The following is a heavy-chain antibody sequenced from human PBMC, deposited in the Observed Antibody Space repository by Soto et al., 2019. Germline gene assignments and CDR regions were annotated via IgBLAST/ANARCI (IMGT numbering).Heavy chain of an antibody. CDR2: INHSGST. CDR3: ARVPDGVRLGGWFDP. CDR1: GGSFSGYY. J-gene: IGHJ5*02. V-gene: IGHV4-34*01. D-gene: IGHD4-17*01. Sequence: SETLSLTCAVYGGSFSGYYWSWIRQPPGKGLEWIGEINHSGSTNYNPSLKSRVTISVDTSKNQFSLKLSSVTAADTAVYYCARVPDGVRLGGWFDPWGQGTLVTVSS.